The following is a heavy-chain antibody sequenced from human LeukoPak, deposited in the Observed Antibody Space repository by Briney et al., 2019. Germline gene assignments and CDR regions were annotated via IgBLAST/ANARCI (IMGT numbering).Heavy chain of an antibody. J-gene: IGHJ4*02. CDR1: GGSFSGYY. D-gene: IGHD6-13*01. CDR2: INHSGST. CDR3: ARGPECIAATGRDY. V-gene: IGHV4-34*01. Sequence: SETLSLTCAVYGGSFSGYYWSWIRQPPVKGLEWIGEINHSGSTNYNPSLKSRVTISVDTSKNQFSLKLSSVTAADTAVYYCARGPECIAATGRDYWGQGTLVTVSS.